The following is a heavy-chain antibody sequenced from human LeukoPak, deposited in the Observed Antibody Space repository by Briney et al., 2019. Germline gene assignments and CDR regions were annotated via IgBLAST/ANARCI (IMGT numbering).Heavy chain of an antibody. CDR2: ISFDGDIK. D-gene: IGHD3-10*01. CDR1: ESSLINYG. Sequence: GGSLRLSCVASESSLINYGMHWVRQAPGKGLEWVSVISFDGDIKYHADSVKGRFTISRDNSKNTVFLQMNSLRPEDAAVYYCARDQRFYESGTSSIHHFFTALDVWGQGTTVTVSS. V-gene: IGHV3-30*03. CDR3: ARDQRFYESGTSSIHHFFTALDV. J-gene: IGHJ6*02.